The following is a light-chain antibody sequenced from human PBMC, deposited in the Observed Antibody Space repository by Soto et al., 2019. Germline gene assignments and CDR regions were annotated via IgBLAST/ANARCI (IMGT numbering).Light chain of an antibody. CDR3: QSHDSSLHASV. J-gene: IGLJ1*01. Sequence: QSVLTQPPSVSGAPGQRVTISCTGSSSNIGAGYDVHWYLQLPGTAPKLLIYGNTNRPSGVPDRFSGSKSGSSASLAITGXXXXDXADYYCQSHDSSLHASVFGTGTKLTVL. V-gene: IGLV1-40*01. CDR1: SSNIGAGYD. CDR2: GNT.